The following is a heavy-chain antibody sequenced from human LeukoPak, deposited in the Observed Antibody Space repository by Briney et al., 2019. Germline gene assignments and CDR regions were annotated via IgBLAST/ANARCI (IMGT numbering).Heavy chain of an antibody. CDR1: GFTFSSYG. CDR2: IKQDGSEK. V-gene: IGHV3-30*02. D-gene: IGHD2-15*01. J-gene: IGHJ4*02. CDR3: ARRSYCSGGSCYATPPDY. Sequence: PGGSLRLSCAASGFTFSSYGMHWVRQAPGKGLEWVANIKQDGSEKYYADSVKGRFTISRDNSKNTLYLQMNSLRAEDTAVYYCARRSYCSGGSCYATPPDYWGQGTLVTVSS.